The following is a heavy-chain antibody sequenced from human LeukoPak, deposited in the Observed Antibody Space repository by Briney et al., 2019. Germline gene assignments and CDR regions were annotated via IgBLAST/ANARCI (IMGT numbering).Heavy chain of an antibody. CDR3: VKDATWGGFDY. CDR2: ISWNSGSI. J-gene: IGHJ4*02. Sequence: PGRSLRLSCAASGFTFDDYAMHWVRQAPGKGLEWVSGISWNSGSIGYADSVKGRFTVSRDNSRSTLFLQINSLRADDAALYYCVKDATWGGFDYWGQGTLVTVSS. CDR1: GFTFDDYA. V-gene: IGHV3-9*01. D-gene: IGHD3-16*01.